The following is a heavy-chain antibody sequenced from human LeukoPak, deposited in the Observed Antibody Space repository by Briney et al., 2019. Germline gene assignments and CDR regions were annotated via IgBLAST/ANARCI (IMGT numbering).Heavy chain of an antibody. V-gene: IGHV3-30*18. J-gene: IGHJ6*02. CDR3: AKDYRNGAQYYYYGMDV. D-gene: IGHD1-14*01. CDR2: ISYDGSNK. Sequence: GGSLRLSCAASGFTFSSYGMHWVRQAPGKGLEWVAVISYDGSNKYYADSVKGRFTISRDNSKNTLYLQINSLRAEDTAVYYCAKDYRNGAQYYYYGMDVWGQGTTVTVSS. CDR1: GFTFSSYG.